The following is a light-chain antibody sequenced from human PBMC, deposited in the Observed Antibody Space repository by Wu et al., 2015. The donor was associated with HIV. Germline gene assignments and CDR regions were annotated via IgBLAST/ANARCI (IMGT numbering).Light chain of an antibody. V-gene: IGKV1-NL1*01. Sequence: DIQMTQSPSSLSASVGDRVTIACRASQGISNSLAWYQQKPGKAPKLLLYAASRLESGVPSRFSGSGSGTDYTLTISSLQPEDSATYYCQKYNTAPWTFGQGTKVEMK. CDR1: QGISNS. CDR2: AAS. CDR3: QKYNTAPWT. J-gene: IGKJ1*01.